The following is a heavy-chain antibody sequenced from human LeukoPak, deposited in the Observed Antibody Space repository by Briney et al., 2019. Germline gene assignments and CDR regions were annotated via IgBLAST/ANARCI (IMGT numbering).Heavy chain of an antibody. D-gene: IGHD4-11*01. CDR1: GYTFTGYY. J-gene: IGHJ6*02. V-gene: IGHV1-2*06. CDR3: AREDSNPKYYYYYGMDV. Sequence: GASVTVSFKASGYTFTGYYMNWVRQAPGQGLEWMGRINPNSGGTKYAQKFQGRVTMTRDTSINTAYMELSRLRSDDTAVYYCAREDSNPKYYYYYGMDVWGQGTTVTVSS. CDR2: INPNSGGT.